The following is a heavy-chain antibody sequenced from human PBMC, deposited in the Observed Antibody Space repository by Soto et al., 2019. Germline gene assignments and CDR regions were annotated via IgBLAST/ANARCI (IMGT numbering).Heavy chain of an antibody. CDR1: GFIFSDYA. CDR2: LSNGGS. V-gene: IGHV3-23*01. Sequence: GGSLRLSCAASGFIFSDYAMSWVRQAPGKGPEWVSSLSNGGSYYADYVKGRFIISRDDSKNTLYLQMNSLRAEDTAIYYCAKDRVNGNSVWDPFDVWGQGTMVTVSS. D-gene: IGHD4-17*01. J-gene: IGHJ3*01. CDR3: AKDRVNGNSVWDPFDV.